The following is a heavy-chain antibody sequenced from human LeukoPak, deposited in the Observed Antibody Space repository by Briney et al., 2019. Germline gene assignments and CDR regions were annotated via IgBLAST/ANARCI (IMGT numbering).Heavy chain of an antibody. D-gene: IGHD2-21*01. Sequence: GGSLRLSCVASGFMFNKYGMSWVRQAPGKGLEWVSVISGGGGRTYYGDSVKGRFTISRDNSKNTVYLQMNSLRAEDTAVYYCAKDVRDIVVLIDTYMYWGQGTLVTVTS. V-gene: IGHV3-23*01. CDR3: AKDVRDIVVLIDTYMY. CDR2: ISGGGGRT. CDR1: GFMFNKYG. J-gene: IGHJ4*02.